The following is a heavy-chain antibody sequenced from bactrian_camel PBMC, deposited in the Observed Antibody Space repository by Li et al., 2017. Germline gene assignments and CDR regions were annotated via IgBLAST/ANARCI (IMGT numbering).Heavy chain of an antibody. D-gene: IGHD6*01. Sequence: HVQLVESGGGSVQAGGSLRLSCAFSGYTASRPCMGWLRQAPGKEREGIALIYTGGNKTAYAGSVKGRFTISQDTAKNTVHLQMNSLKPEDADKYYCVADSAPCTLVIETVRYFPYSGQGTQVTVS. CDR3: VADSAPCTLVIETVRYFPY. CDR1: GYTASRPC. J-gene: IGHJ4*01. V-gene: IGHV3S6*01. CDR2: IYTGGNKT.